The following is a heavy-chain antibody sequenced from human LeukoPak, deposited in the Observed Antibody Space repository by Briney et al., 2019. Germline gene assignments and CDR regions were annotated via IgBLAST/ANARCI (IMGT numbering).Heavy chain of an antibody. CDR3: ARGTLIYCSSTSCYLSEDWFDP. D-gene: IGHD2-2*01. V-gene: IGHV1-3*01. CDR1: GYTFTSYA. Sequence: GASVKVSCKASGYTFTSYAMHWVRQAPGQRLEWMGWINAGNGNTKYSQKFQGRVTITRDTSASTAYMELIRLRSEDTAVYYCARGTLIYCSSTSCYLSEDWFDPWGQGTLVTVSS. J-gene: IGHJ5*02. CDR2: INAGNGNT.